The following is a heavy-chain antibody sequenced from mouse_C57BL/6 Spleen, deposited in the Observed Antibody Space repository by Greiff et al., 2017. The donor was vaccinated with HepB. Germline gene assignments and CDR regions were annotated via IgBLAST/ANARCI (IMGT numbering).Heavy chain of an antibody. D-gene: IGHD2-1*01. V-gene: IGHV1-59*01. CDR3: ARYVRGNDY. J-gene: IGHJ2*01. Sequence: QVQLQQPGAELVRPGPSVKLSCKASGYTFTSYWMHWVKQRPGQGLEWIGVIDPSDSYTNYNQKFKGKATLTVDTSSSTAYMQLSSLTSEDSAVYYCARYVRGNDYWGQGTTLTVSS. CDR1: GYTFTSYW. CDR2: IDPSDSYT.